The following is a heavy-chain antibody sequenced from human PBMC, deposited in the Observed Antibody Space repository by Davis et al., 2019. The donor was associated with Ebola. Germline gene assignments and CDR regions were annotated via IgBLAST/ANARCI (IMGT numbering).Heavy chain of an antibody. CDR3: ARLVALYDDSGYAYFDY. Sequence: SETLSLTCTVSGGSIISNYWSWIRQPPGKGLEWIGYIYYSGSSNYNPNLKSRVTMSTDTSKMQFSLKLSSVTAADTAVYYCARLVALYDDSGYAYFDYWGLGTLVTVSS. V-gene: IGHV4-59*01. CDR2: IYYSGSS. J-gene: IGHJ4*02. D-gene: IGHD3-22*01. CDR1: GGSIISNY.